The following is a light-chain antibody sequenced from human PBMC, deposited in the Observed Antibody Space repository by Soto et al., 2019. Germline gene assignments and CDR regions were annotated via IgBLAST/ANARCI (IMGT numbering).Light chain of an antibody. CDR3: QQYGSSPWT. J-gene: IGKJ1*01. V-gene: IGKV3-20*01. Sequence: EIVLPPSPGTLSLSPGERSTLSCRTSQSVSSSYLTWYEQKPGHARRLLIYGASSRSIGIPDRLSVSGSGTDLTLPIRRLEPEDFALYYSQQYGSSPWTFGQGTK. CDR1: QSVSSSY. CDR2: GAS.